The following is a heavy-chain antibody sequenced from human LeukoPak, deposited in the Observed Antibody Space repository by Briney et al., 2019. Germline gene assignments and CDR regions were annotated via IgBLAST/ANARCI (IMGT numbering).Heavy chain of an antibody. D-gene: IGHD6-13*01. Sequence: PGGSLRLSCAASGFTVSSDYMTWVRQAPGKGLEGVSVIYSGGTTYYADSVKGRFTISRDDSKNTLYLQMNSLRAEDTAVYYCAREAPFSSSYYYYGMDVWGQGTTVTVSS. CDR1: GFTVSSDY. V-gene: IGHV3-53*01. J-gene: IGHJ6*02. CDR2: IYSGGTT. CDR3: AREAPFSSSYYYYGMDV.